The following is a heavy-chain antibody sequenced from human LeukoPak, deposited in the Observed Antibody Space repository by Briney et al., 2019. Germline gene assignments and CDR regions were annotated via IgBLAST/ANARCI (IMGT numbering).Heavy chain of an antibody. J-gene: IGHJ4*02. Sequence: ASVKVSCKASGYTFTSYGISWVRQAPGQGLEWMGWISAYNGNTNYAQKLQGRVTMTTDTSTSTAYMELRSLRSDDTAVYYYARERGQYSSSWYFDYWGQGTLVTVSS. CDR2: ISAYNGNT. V-gene: IGHV1-18*04. CDR1: GYTFTSYG. CDR3: ARERGQYSSSWYFDY. D-gene: IGHD6-13*01.